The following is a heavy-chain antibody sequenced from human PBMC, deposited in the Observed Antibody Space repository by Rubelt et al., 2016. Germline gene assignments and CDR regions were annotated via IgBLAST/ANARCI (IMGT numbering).Heavy chain of an antibody. V-gene: IGHV3-48*02. CDR3: AGDSYGDYAFDY. CDR1: GFTFSSYS. D-gene: IGHD4-17*01. Sequence: EVQLVESGGGLVQPGGSLRLSCAASGFTFSSYSMNWVRQAPGKGLEWVSYISGSGATIYYADSVKGRFTISRDTAQNSLFLQMDTLRDEDAAGYYCAGDSYGDYAFDYWGQGTLVTVSS. CDR2: ISGSGATI. J-gene: IGHJ4*02.